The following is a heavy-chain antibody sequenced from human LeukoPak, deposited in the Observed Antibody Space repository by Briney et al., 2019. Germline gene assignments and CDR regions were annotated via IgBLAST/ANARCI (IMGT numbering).Heavy chain of an antibody. CDR2: NRDGSTT. Sequence: GGSLRPSCAASGFTFSNYWVHWVRHAPGKGLVWVSRNRDGSTTNYADSVKGRFTVSRDNAKNTLNLQMNSLRAEDTAVYYCARDRKSGESSEIDFWGQGTLVTVSS. J-gene: IGHJ4*02. CDR1: GFTFSNYW. CDR3: ARDRKSGESSEIDF. V-gene: IGHV3-74*01. D-gene: IGHD3-10*01.